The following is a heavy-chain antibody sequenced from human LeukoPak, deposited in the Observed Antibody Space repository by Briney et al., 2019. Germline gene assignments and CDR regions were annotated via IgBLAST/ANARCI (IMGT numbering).Heavy chain of an antibody. CDR2: FDPEDGET. CDR1: GYTLTELS. V-gene: IGHV1-24*01. CDR3: ATVSYGDYGDYYYYMDV. Sequence: ASVKVSCKVSGYTLTELSMHWVRQAPGKGLEWMGGFDPEDGETIYAQKFQGRVTMTEDTPTDTAYMELSSLRSEDTAVYYCATVSYGDYGDYYYYMDVWGKGTTVTVSS. D-gene: IGHD4-17*01. J-gene: IGHJ6*03.